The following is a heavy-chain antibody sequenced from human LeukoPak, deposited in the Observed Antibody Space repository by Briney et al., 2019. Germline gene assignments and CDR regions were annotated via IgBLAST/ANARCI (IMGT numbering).Heavy chain of an antibody. CDR2: INHSGST. J-gene: IGHJ4*02. CDR3: ARGASSIRFDY. V-gene: IGHV4-34*01. CDR1: GGSFSGYY. D-gene: IGHD3-16*01. Sequence: SETLSLTCAVYGGSFSGYYWSWIRQPPGKGLEWIGEINHSGSTNYNPSLKSRVTISVDTSKNQFSLKLCSVTAADTAVYYCARGASSIRFDYWGQGTLVTVSS.